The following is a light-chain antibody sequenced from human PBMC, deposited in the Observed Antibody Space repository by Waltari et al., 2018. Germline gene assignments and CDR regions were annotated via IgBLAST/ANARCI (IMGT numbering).Light chain of an antibody. Sequence: ETVLTQSPGTLSSSPGEGATLPCRASQSVGRSLVWYQQKPGRAPRLLIYGASIRATGIPDRFTGSGSGTDFSLTISRLEPEDSAVYYCQMYVRLPVTFGQGTKVEI. CDR3: QMYVRLPVT. J-gene: IGKJ1*01. CDR1: QSVGRS. CDR2: GAS. V-gene: IGKV3-20*01.